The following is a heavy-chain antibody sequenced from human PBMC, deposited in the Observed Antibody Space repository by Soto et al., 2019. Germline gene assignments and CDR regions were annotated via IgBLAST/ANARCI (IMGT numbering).Heavy chain of an antibody. CDR3: ARADVHQQWLPAHYGMDV. D-gene: IGHD6-19*01. Sequence: QVQLVQSGAEVKKPGSSVKVSCKASGGTFSSYTISWVRQAPRQGLEWMGRIIPMLGIANYAQKFQGRVTITADKFTSTAYMELSSLRSEDTAVYYCARADVHQQWLPAHYGMDVWGQGTTVTVSS. CDR2: IIPMLGIA. J-gene: IGHJ6*02. V-gene: IGHV1-69*02. CDR1: GGTFSSYT.